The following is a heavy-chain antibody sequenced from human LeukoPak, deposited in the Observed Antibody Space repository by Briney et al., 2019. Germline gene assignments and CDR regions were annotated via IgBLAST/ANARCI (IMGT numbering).Heavy chain of an antibody. Sequence: GASVKVSCKASGYTFTSYGITWVRQAPGQGLEWMGWISAHNGDTNYAQKFQGRLTMTTDTSTNTAYMELRSLRPDDTAVYYCARGRGDSSGYYLKYWGQGTLVTVSS. CDR3: ARGRGDSSGYYLKY. CDR1: GYTFTSYG. V-gene: IGHV1-18*01. J-gene: IGHJ4*02. CDR2: ISAHNGDT. D-gene: IGHD3-22*01.